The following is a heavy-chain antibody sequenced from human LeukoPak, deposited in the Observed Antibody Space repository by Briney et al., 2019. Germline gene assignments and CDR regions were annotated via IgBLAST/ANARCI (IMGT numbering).Heavy chain of an antibody. CDR2: IYYSGST. J-gene: IGHJ2*01. CDR1: GGSISSYY. V-gene: IGHV4-59*01. CDR3: TRAPSSSWYLSGYWYFDL. D-gene: IGHD6-13*01. Sequence: SETLSLTCTVSGGSISSYYWSWIRQPPGKGLEWIGYIYYSGSTNYNPSLKSRVTISVDTSKNQFSLKLSSVTAADTAVYYCTRAPSSSWYLSGYWYFDLWGRGTLVTVSS.